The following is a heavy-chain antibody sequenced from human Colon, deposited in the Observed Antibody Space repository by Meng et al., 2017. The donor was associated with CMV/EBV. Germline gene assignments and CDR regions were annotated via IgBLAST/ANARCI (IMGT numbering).Heavy chain of an antibody. V-gene: IGHV6-1*01. J-gene: IGHJ4*02. CDR1: GDSVSSNSAA. CDR2: TYYRSKYYN. CDR3: ARDWGDVRGGFDF. D-gene: IGHD3-10*02. Sequence: QVQLQQSGPGLVKPSXXLXLTXAXSGDSVSSNSAAWNWIRQSPSRGLEWLGRTYYRSKYYNDYALSVKSRITINPDTSKNQFSLQLNSVTPEDTAIYYCARDWGDVRGGFDFWGQGTLVTVSS.